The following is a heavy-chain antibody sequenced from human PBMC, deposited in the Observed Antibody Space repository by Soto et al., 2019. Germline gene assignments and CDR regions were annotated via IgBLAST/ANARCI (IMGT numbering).Heavy chain of an antibody. CDR3: ARAPRVSGSSQTRPDF. J-gene: IGHJ4*02. V-gene: IGHV4-34*01. CDR1: SGSFSGYY. Sequence: TSETLSLTCSIYSGSFSGYYWSWIRQPPGKGLEWIGEISQSGNTNYSPSLKSRVSISIDTSKKQFSLNLASVSAADTAVYYCARAPRVSGSSQTRPDFWGQGTLVTVSS. CDR2: ISQSGNT. D-gene: IGHD6-6*01.